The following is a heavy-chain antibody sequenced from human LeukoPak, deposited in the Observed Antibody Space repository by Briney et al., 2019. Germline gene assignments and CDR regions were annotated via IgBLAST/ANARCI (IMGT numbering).Heavy chain of an antibody. CDR2: ISYDGSNK. Sequence: GSLRLSCAASGFPFSSYAMHWVRQAPGKGLEWVAVISYDGSNKYYADSVKGRFTISRDNSKNTLYLQMNSLRAEDTAVYYCARTRGYAPAAITYWGQGTLATVSS. CDR3: ARTRGYAPAAITY. V-gene: IGHV3-30-3*01. D-gene: IGHD2-2*01. J-gene: IGHJ4*02. CDR1: GFPFSSYA.